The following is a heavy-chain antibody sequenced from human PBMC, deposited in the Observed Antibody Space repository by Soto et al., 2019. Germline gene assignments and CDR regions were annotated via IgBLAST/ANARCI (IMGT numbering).Heavy chain of an antibody. CDR1: GGSMSGGTFY. CDR3: ATSADNWFVP. J-gene: IGHJ5*02. Sequence: LSETLSLTCSVSGGSMSGGTFYWGWIRQPPGKGLEWIGNIYYSGTAYYDSSLKTRVTMSIDLSKNQFSLRLTSVTAADTAVYYCATSADNWFVPWGQGTLVTVSS. CDR2: IYYSGTA. V-gene: IGHV4-39*01.